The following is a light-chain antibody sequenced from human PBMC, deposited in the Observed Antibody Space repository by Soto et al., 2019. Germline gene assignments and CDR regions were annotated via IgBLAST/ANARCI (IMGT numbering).Light chain of an antibody. Sequence: ETVMPQSPGTLSVSPGERATLSCRASQSVSSNLAWYQQKPGQAPRLLIYDASARATGIPARFSGSGSGTEFTLTISSLQSEDFAVYYCEQYHEWPLTFGGGTEVEIK. CDR2: DAS. CDR3: EQYHEWPLT. V-gene: IGKV3D-15*01. J-gene: IGKJ4*01. CDR1: QSVSSN.